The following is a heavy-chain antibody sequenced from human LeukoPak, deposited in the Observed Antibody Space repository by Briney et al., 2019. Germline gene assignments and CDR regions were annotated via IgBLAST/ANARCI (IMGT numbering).Heavy chain of an antibody. CDR3: ARGLGSHAY. D-gene: IGHD3-16*01. J-gene: IGHJ4*02. CDR2: ISHSGDIL. CDR1: GFTFSRHG. Sequence: GGTLRPSCAASGFTFSRHGMNCVRQAPGKGLEWVSGISHSGDILYYADSVKGQFTISRDNSRNTLYLQMKSLRTEDTAVYYCARGLGSHAYWGQGTLVTVSS. V-gene: IGHV3-23*01.